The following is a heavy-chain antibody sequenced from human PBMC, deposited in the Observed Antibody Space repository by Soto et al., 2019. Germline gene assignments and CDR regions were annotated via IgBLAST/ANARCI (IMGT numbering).Heavy chain of an antibody. CDR2: ISVFNGNT. V-gene: IGHV1-18*01. CDR3: ARVEYGDLVYVDY. D-gene: IGHD4-17*01. J-gene: IGHJ4*02. CDR1: GYTFSNYR. Sequence: QVHLVQSGAELRKPGASLKVSCKASGYTFSNYRITWVRQAPGQGLEWMGWISVFNGNTDYEEKFQDRVAMTTDTSTATAYMELRSLRSEDTAVYYCARVEYGDLVYVDYWGQGTLVIVSS.